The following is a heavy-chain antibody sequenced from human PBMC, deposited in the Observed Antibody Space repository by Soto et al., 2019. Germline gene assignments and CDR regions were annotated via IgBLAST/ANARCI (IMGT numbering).Heavy chain of an antibody. CDR3: ARAYCGGDCYCPHFDY. Sequence: ASVKVSCKASGYTFTSYAMHWVRQAPGQRLEWMGWINAGNGNTKYSQKFQGRVTITRDTSASTAYMELSSLRSEDTAVYYCARAYCGGDCYCPHFDYWGQGTLVTVSS. CDR1: GYTFTSYA. D-gene: IGHD2-21*02. V-gene: IGHV1-3*01. J-gene: IGHJ4*02. CDR2: INAGNGNT.